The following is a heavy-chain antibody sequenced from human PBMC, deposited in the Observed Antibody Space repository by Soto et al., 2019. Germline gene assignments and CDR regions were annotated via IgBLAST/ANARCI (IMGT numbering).Heavy chain of an antibody. J-gene: IGHJ5*02. V-gene: IGHV1-18*01. CDR3: ARVKVVEGFRWFDP. CDR2: ISAYNGNT. Sequence: ASVKVSCKASGYTLTSHGISWVRQAPGQGLEWMGWISAYNGNTNYAQKLQGRVTMTTDTSTSTAYMELRSLRSDDTAVYYCARVKVVEGFRWFDPWGQGTLVTVSS. CDR1: GYTLTSHG. D-gene: IGHD3-10*01.